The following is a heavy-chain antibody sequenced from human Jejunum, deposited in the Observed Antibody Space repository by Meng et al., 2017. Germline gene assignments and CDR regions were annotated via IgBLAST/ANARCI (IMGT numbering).Heavy chain of an antibody. CDR2: INAYNGNP. Sequence: ASVKVSCKASGFNFNNYGVSWVRQAPGQGLEWMGWINAYNGNPTYALNIQDRVTMSTDTSTGTAYMELRSLRSDDTAVYFCARVVWGGDYAYFFDSWGQGTLVTVSS. D-gene: IGHD4-17*01. V-gene: IGHV1-18*01. J-gene: IGHJ4*02. CDR1: GFNFNNYG. CDR3: ARVVWGGDYAYFFDS.